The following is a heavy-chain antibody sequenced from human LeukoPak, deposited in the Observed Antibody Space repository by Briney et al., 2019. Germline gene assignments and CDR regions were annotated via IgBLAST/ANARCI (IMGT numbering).Heavy chain of an antibody. CDR2: INHSGST. Sequence: SETLSLTCAVYGGSFSGYYWSWIRQPPGKGLEWIGEINHSGSTNYNPSLKSRVTISVDTSKNQFSLKLSSVTAADTAVYYCARGMQLITRKRTEGNWFDPWGQGTLVTVSS. CDR3: ARGMQLITRKRTEGNWFDP. CDR1: GGSFSGYY. J-gene: IGHJ5*02. D-gene: IGHD6-13*01. V-gene: IGHV4-34*01.